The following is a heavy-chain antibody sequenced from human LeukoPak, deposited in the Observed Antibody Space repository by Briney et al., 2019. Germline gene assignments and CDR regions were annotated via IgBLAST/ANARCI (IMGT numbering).Heavy chain of an antibody. CDR2: INHSGRT. J-gene: IGHJ4*02. Sequence: PSETLSLTCAFYGGSFSNYYWSCIRQPPGKGLEWIGEINHSGRTNYNPSLKTRLTLSVDTSKDQFSLNLSSVTAADTAVYYCALRDGHSTSSGDNWGQGTPVTVSS. CDR1: GGSFSNYY. D-gene: IGHD6-6*01. V-gene: IGHV4-34*01. CDR3: ALRDGHSTSSGDN.